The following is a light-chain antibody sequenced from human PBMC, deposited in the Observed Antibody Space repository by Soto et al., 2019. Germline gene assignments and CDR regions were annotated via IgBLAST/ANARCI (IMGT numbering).Light chain of an antibody. J-gene: IGKJ1*01. V-gene: IGKV3-20*01. CDR3: QYYGTSPQT. Sequence: EIVLTQSPGTLSLSPGEIATLSCSASQSVSSSALAWYQQKPGQAPRRLIYGASSRATGIPDRFSGSGSGTDFTLTISRLEPEDFAVYYCQYYGTSPQTFGQGTKVDIK. CDR1: QSVSSSA. CDR2: GAS.